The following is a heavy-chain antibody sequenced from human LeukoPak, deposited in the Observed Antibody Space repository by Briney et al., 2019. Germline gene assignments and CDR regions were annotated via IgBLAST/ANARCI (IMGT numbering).Heavy chain of an antibody. V-gene: IGHV4-59*08. CDR1: GGSISSYY. J-gene: IGHJ4*02. CDR2: IYSSVST. Sequence: SETLSLTCTLSGGSISSYYWSWIRQPPGKGLEWIGYIYSSVSTSYNPSLKSRVTISVDTSKNQFSLKLSSVTAADTGVYYCARQWELLSGGFDYWGQGTLVTVSS. D-gene: IGHD1-26*01. CDR3: ARQWELLSGGFDY.